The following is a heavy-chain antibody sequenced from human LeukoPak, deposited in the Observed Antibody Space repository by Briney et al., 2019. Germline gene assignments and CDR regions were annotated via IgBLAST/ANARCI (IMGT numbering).Heavy chain of an antibody. J-gene: IGHJ3*01. D-gene: IGHD4-23*01. CDR2: INHSGST. CDR3: ARASLRWPPLA. Sequence: SETLSLTCAVYGGSFSGYYWSWIRQPPGKGLEWIGEINHSGSTNYNPSLKSRVTISVDTSKNQFSLKLSSVTAADTAVYYCARASLRWPPLAWVQGTMVTVSS. V-gene: IGHV4-34*01. CDR1: GGSFSGYY.